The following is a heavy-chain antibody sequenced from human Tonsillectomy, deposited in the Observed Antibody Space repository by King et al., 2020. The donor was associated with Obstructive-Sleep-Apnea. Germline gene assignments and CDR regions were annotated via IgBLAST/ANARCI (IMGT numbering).Heavy chain of an antibody. CDR2: IVWVDDK. CDR3: ARTQHSRYAPPSYFDY. V-gene: IGHV2-70*11. Sequence: TLKESGPALVKPTQTLTLTCTFSGFSLSAIGMCVGWIRQPPGKALEWLARIVWVDDKYYSPFLKTSPTISKATSKNQVVLTMTNMDPVDTATIFCARTQHSRYAPPSYFDYWGQGSLVTVSS. D-gene: IGHD4-11*01. CDR1: GFSLSAIGMC. J-gene: IGHJ4*02.